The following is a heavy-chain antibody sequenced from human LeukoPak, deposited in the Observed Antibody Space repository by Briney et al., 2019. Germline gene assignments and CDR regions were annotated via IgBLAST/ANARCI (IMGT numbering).Heavy chain of an antibody. CDR2: ISYDGSNK. D-gene: IGHD3-10*01. CDR3: AKDRMVRGVTEPDY. CDR1: GLTFSSYG. Sequence: PGRSLRLSCAAPGLTFSSYGMHWVRQAPGKGLEWVAVISYDGSNKYYADSVKGRFTISRDNSKNTLYLQMNSLRAEDTAVYYCAKDRMVRGVTEPDYWGRGTLVTVSS. V-gene: IGHV3-30*18. J-gene: IGHJ4*02.